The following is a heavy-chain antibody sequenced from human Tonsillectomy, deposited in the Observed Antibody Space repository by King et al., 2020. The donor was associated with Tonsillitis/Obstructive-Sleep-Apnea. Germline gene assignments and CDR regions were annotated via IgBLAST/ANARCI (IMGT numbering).Heavy chain of an antibody. CDR1: GGTFSNYA. CDR2: IIRVFGTA. Sequence: QLVQSGAEVKKPGSSVKVSCTASGGTFSNYAINWVRQAPGQGLEWMGGIIRVFGTANYAQKFQGRVTITADESTSTAYMELSSLRSEDTAVYYCARGDVVPAALFDYWGQGTLVTVSS. CDR3: ARGDVVPAALFDY. J-gene: IGHJ4*02. D-gene: IGHD2-2*01. V-gene: IGHV1-69*01.